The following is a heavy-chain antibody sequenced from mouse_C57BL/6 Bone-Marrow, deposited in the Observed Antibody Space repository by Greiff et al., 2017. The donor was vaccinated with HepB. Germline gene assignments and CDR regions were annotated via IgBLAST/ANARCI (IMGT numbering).Heavy chain of an antibody. Sequence: DVKLVESGGGLVQPGGSLSLSCAASGFTFTDYYMSWVRQPPGKALEWLGFIRNKANGYTTEYSASVKGRFTISRDNSQSILYLQMNALRAEDSATYYGARWDYGSSYVNWFAYWGQGTLVTVSA. J-gene: IGHJ3*01. D-gene: IGHD1-1*01. CDR1: GFTFTDYY. CDR3: ARWDYGSSYVNWFAY. V-gene: IGHV7-3*01. CDR2: IRNKANGYTT.